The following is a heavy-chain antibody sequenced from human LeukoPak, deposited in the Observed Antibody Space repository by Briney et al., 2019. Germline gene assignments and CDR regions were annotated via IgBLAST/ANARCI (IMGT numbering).Heavy chain of an antibody. D-gene: IGHD2-2*01. CDR2: IIPIFGTA. CDR3: ASSGVVPAAENYYYYYMDV. V-gene: IGHV1-69*13. Sequence: SVKVSCKASGGTFSIYAISWVRQAPGQGLEWMGGIIPIFGTANYAQKFQGRVTITADESTSTAYMELSSLRSEDTAVYYCASSGVVPAAENYYYYYMDVWGKGTTVTVSS. CDR1: GGTFSIYA. J-gene: IGHJ6*03.